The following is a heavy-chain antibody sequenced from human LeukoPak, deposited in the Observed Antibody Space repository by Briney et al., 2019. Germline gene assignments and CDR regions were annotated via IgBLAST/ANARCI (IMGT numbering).Heavy chain of an antibody. CDR3: ARPTGEGLAYCGDHCIAYFQH. J-gene: IGHJ1*01. V-gene: IGHV3-23*01. CDR2: ISGSGGRT. CDR1: GFSFSSYA. D-gene: IGHD2-21*02. Sequence: GGSLGLSGEASGFSFSSYAMSWVRQAPGKGLEWVSAISGSGGRTYYVDSVKGRFTISRDNSKNTLYLQMNSLRAEDTAVYYCARPTGEGLAYCGDHCIAYFQHWGQGTLCTVSS.